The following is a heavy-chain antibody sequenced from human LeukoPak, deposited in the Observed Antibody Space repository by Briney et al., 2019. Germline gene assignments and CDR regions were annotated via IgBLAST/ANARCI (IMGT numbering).Heavy chain of an antibody. CDR3: AKMNGYMDV. CDR1: GFSFNNYA. D-gene: IGHD1-1*01. Sequence: GGSLRLSCVASGFSFNNYAMNWVRQAPGKGLEWVSLIIGSSGTTFYADSVKGRFTISRDKSKSTLYLQMNSLRAEDTAVYYCAKMNGYMDVWGKGTTVTVSS. CDR2: IIGSSGTT. V-gene: IGHV3-23*01. J-gene: IGHJ6*03.